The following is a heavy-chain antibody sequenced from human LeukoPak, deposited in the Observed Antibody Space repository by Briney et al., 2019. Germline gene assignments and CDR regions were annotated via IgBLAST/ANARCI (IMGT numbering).Heavy chain of an antibody. CDR2: INAGNGNT. D-gene: IGHD6-13*01. CDR3: ARDPGIAAAPPGY. CDR1: GYTFTSYA. J-gene: IGHJ4*02. Sequence: GASVKVSCKASGYTFTSYAMHWVRQAPGQRLEWMGWINAGNGNTKYSQKFQGRVTMTTDTSTSTAYMELRSLRSDDTAVYYCARDPGIAAAPPGYWGQGTLVTVSS. V-gene: IGHV1-3*01.